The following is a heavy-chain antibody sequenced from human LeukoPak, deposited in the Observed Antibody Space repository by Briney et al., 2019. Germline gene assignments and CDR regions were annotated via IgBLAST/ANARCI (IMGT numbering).Heavy chain of an antibody. CDR2: IIPIFGTA. Sequence: ASVKVSCKASGGTFSSYAITWVRQAPGQGLEWMGRIIPIFGTANYAQKFQGRVTITTDESTSTAYMELSSLRSEDTAVYYCARDLDYYGSGSYAFDYWGQGTLVTVSS. J-gene: IGHJ4*02. CDR3: ARDLDYYGSGSYAFDY. D-gene: IGHD3-10*01. CDR1: GGTFSSYA. V-gene: IGHV1-69*05.